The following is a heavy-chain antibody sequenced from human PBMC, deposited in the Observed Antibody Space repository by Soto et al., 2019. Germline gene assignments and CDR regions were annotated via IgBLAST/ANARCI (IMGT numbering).Heavy chain of an antibody. J-gene: IGHJ6*02. Sequence: PGGSLRLSCAASGFTFSGYSMNWVRQAPGKGLEWVSSMSSSSSYIYYADSVKGRFTISRDNAKNSLYLQMNSLRAEDTAVYYSARSDENDIVLMVYAPLNNYPGMDVWGQGTTVTVSS. CDR2: MSSSSSYI. V-gene: IGHV3-21*01. CDR1: GFTFSGYS. CDR3: ARSDENDIVLMVYAPLNNYPGMDV. D-gene: IGHD2-8*01.